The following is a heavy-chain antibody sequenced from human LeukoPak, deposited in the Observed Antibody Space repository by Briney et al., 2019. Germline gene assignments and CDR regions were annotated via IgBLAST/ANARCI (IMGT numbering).Heavy chain of an antibody. CDR2: INPYNGDI. D-gene: IGHD3-10*01. J-gene: IGHJ4*02. V-gene: IGHV1-18*01. CDR1: GYTFTRYG. Sequence: ASVKVSCKASGYTFTRYGLCWVRQAPGQGLEWMGCINPYNGDIKYTQKVQGRVTMTTDTSASTAYMELRSLRSEDTAVYYCARESLQYYYGSGVIDYWGQGTLVTVSS. CDR3: ARESLQYYYGSGVIDY.